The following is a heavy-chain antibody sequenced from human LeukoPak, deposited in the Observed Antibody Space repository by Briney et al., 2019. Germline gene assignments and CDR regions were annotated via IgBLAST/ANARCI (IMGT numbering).Heavy chain of an antibody. J-gene: IGHJ6*03. CDR2: INPSGGST. Sequence: ASVKVSCKASGYTFTSYYMHWVRQAPGQGLEWMGIINPSGGSTSYAQKFQGRVTMTRDTSTSTVYMELSSLRSEDTAVYYCARAVVPAATRYYYMDVWGKGTTVTVSS. V-gene: IGHV1-46*01. CDR1: GYTFTSYY. D-gene: IGHD2-2*01. CDR3: ARAVVPAATRYYYMDV.